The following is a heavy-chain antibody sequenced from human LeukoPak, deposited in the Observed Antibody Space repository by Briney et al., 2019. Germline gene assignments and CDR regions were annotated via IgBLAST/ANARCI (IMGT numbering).Heavy chain of an antibody. Sequence: SETLPLTCAVYGGSFSGYYWSWIRQPPGKGLEWIGEINHSGSTNYNPSLKSRVTISVDTSKNQFSLKLSSVTAADTAVYYCARLSDGDYHFDYWGQGTLVTVSS. V-gene: IGHV4-34*01. D-gene: IGHD4-17*01. CDR1: GGSFSGYY. CDR2: INHSGST. J-gene: IGHJ4*02. CDR3: ARLSDGDYHFDY.